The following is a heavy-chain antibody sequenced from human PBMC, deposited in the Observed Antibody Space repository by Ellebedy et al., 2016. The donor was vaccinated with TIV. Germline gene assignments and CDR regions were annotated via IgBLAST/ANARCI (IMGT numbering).Heavy chain of an antibody. J-gene: IGHJ4*02. CDR1: GFTFSDHY. D-gene: IGHD3-22*01. Sequence: GGSLRLSCAASGFTFSDHYMDWVRQAPGKGLEWVGRTRNKANSYTTEYAASVKGRFTISRDDSKNSLYLQMNSLKTEDTAVYYCARAVYDSSGMAFDYWGQGTLVTVSS. CDR3: ARAVYDSSGMAFDY. CDR2: TRNKANSYTT. V-gene: IGHV3-72*01.